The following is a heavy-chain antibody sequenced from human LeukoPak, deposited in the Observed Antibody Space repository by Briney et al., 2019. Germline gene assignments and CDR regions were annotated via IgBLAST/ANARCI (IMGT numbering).Heavy chain of an antibody. CDR2: IYPGDSDT. J-gene: IGHJ3*02. Sequence: GESLKISCKGSGYSFTSYWIGWVRQMPGKGLEWMGIIYPGDSDTRYSPSFQGQVTISADKSISTAYLQWSSLKAADTAVYYCARDRMDWDRYAFDIWGQGTMVTVSS. V-gene: IGHV5-51*01. CDR1: GYSFTSYW. CDR3: ARDRMDWDRYAFDI. D-gene: IGHD3/OR15-3a*01.